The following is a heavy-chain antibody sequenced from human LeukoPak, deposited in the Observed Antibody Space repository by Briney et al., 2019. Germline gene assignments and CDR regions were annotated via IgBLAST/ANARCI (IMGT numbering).Heavy chain of an antibody. J-gene: IGHJ3*02. CDR2: ISGTGGST. D-gene: IGHD4-17*01. CDR1: GFTFSSYA. CDR3: GKDPNGDYVGAFDM. V-gene: IGHV3-23*01. Sequence: GGSLRLSCAASGFTFSSYAMSWVRQAPGKGLEWASAISGTGGSTYYADSVKGRFTISRDNSKNTLYLQMNSLRAEDTAVYYCGKDPNGDYVGAFDMWGQGTMVTVSP.